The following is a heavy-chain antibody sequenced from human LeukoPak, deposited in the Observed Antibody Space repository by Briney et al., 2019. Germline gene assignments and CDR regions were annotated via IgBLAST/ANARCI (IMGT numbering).Heavy chain of an antibody. V-gene: IGHV3-74*01. CDR3: AKAPPRYCSSTSCYASCLDY. D-gene: IGHD2-2*01. J-gene: IGHJ4*02. CDR1: GFTFSSYW. CDR2: INSDGSST. Sequence: GGSLRLSCAASGFTFSSYWMHWVRQAPGKGLVWVSRINSDGSSTGYADSVKGRFTISRDNSKNTLYLQMNSLRAEDTAVYYCAKAPPRYCSSTSCYASCLDYWGQGTLVTVSS.